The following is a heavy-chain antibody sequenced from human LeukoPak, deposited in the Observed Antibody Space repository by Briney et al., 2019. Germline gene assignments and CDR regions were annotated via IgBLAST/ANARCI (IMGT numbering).Heavy chain of an antibody. CDR1: GYTFTSYD. J-gene: IGHJ4*02. D-gene: IGHD3-22*01. CDR3: ASHCLGGSCYYYAV. V-gene: IGHV1-8*01. Sequence: ASVKVSCKASGYTFTSYDINWVRQASGHVLEWMGWMDPRSGDTGYAQNFEGRVTMTRQTSIRTAYMELTNLRSEDTAVYYCASHCLGGSCYYYAVWGQGALVTVPS. CDR2: MDPRSGDT.